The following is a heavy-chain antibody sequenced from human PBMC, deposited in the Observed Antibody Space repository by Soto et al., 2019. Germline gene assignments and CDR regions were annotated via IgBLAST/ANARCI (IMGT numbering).Heavy chain of an antibody. V-gene: IGHV3-9*01. D-gene: IGHD3-10*01. Sequence: GGSLRLSCVASGFTFVDYSLHWVRQVPGKGLVWVAGICGNSGSSGYADSVRGRFTVSRDNAKNSMFLQMSSLSPEDTALYYCTKRRSARPGFDAFDLWGQGTMVTISS. CDR1: GFTFVDYS. CDR3: TKRRSARPGFDAFDL. CDR2: ICGNSGSS. J-gene: IGHJ3*01.